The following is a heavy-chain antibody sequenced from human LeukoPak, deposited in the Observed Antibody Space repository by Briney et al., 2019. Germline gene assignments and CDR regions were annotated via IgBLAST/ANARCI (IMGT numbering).Heavy chain of an antibody. V-gene: IGHV1-2*06. Sequence: ASVKVSCTTSGYTFTNYYIHWVRQAPGQGLEWMGRIDPNTGGTKSAKNFQGRVTMTRDTSISTAYMALSGLRSDDTAVYYCASLYDIVGTTVDYWGQGTLVTVSS. D-gene: IGHD1-26*01. CDR1: GYTFTNYY. J-gene: IGHJ4*02. CDR3: ASLYDIVGTTVDY. CDR2: IDPNTGGT.